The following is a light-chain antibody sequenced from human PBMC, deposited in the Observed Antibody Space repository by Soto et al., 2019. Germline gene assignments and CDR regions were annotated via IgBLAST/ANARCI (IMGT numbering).Light chain of an antibody. CDR1: SSNIGSNT. V-gene: IGLV1-44*01. Sequence: QSVLTQPPSASGTPGQGVTISCSGSSSNIGSNTVNGYQHLPGTAPKLLIFSDYQRPSGVPDRFSGSKSGTSASLAISRLQSEDEADYFCAAWDDSLHGPVFGGGTKLTVL. CDR2: SDY. J-gene: IGLJ2*01. CDR3: AAWDDSLHGPV.